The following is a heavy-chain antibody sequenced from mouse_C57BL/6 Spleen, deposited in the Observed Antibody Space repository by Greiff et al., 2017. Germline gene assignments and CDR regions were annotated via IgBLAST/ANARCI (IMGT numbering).Heavy chain of an antibody. Sequence: EVQLQQSGPELVKPGASVKIPCKASGYTFPAYNMDWVKQSHGKSLEWIGDINPNNGGTIYNQKFKGKATWTVDKSSSTAYMELSSLTSEDTAVYYCARAWFAYWGQGPLVTVSA. J-gene: IGHJ3*01. V-gene: IGHV1-18*01. CDR1: GYTFPAYN. CDR3: ARAWFAY. CDR2: INPNNGGT.